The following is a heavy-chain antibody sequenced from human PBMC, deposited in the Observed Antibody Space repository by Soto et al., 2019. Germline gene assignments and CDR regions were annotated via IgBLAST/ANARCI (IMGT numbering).Heavy chain of an antibody. V-gene: IGHV3-30*18. J-gene: IGHJ6*02. CDR2: ISYDGRNK. CDR1: GFSFKNYG. Sequence: GGSLRLSCGASGFSFKNYGMHWVRQAPVRGLEWVAFISYDGRNKQYADSAKGRFTVSRDNSKNTLDLQMNSLRAEDTAVYFCAKDWRWEQPIYGMNVWGPGTTVTVS. D-gene: IGHD1-26*01. CDR3: AKDWRWEQPIYGMNV.